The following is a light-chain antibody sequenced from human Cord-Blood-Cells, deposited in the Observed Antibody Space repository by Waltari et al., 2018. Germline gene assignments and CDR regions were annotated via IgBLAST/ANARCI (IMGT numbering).Light chain of an antibody. Sequence: DIQLTQSPSFLSASVGDRVPITCRASQGISSYLAWYQQKPGKAPKPLIYAASTLQSGVPSRFSGSGSGTEFTLTISSLQPEDFATYYCQQLNSYPLTFGPGTKVDIK. J-gene: IGKJ3*01. CDR3: QQLNSYPLT. V-gene: IGKV1-9*01. CDR2: AAS. CDR1: QGISSY.